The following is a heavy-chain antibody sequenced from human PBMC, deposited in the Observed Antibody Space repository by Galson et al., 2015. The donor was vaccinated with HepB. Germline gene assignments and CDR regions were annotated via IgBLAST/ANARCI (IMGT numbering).Heavy chain of an antibody. CDR2: IYTSGST. D-gene: IGHD3-3*01. Sequence: TLSLTCTVSGGSISSGSYYWSWIRQPAGKGLEWIGRIYTSGSTNYNPSLKSRVTMSVDTSKNQFSLKLSSVTAADTAVYYCARDDYDFWSGYYYNWFDPWGQGTLVTVSS. CDR3: ARDDYDFWSGYYYNWFDP. CDR1: GGSISSGSYY. V-gene: IGHV4-61*02. J-gene: IGHJ5*02.